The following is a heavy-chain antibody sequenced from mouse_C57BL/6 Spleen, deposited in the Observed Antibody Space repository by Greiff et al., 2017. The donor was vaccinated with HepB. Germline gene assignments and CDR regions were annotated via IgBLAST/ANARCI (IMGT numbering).Heavy chain of an antibody. CDR2: ISSGSSTI. V-gene: IGHV5-17*01. J-gene: IGHJ4*01. D-gene: IGHD1-1*01. CDR1: GFTFSDYG. CDR3: ARPHGSIHYYAMDY. Sequence: DVMLVESGGGLVKPGGSLKLSCAASGFTFSDYGMHWVRQAPEKGLEWVAYISSGSSTIYYADTVKGRFTISRDNAKNTLFLQMTSLRSEDTAMYYCARPHGSIHYYAMDYWGQGTSVTVSS.